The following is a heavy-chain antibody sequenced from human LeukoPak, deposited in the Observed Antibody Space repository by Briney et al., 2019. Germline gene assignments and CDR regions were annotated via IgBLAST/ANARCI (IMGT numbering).Heavy chain of an antibody. CDR1: GYTFNTYD. J-gene: IGHJ3*02. CDR2: MNPNSANT. V-gene: IGHV1-8*01. D-gene: IGHD5-24*01. Sequence: ASVKVSCKASGYTFNTYDINWVRQATGQGLEWMGWMNPNSANTGYSQKFRGRVTMTRNTSISTAYMELSSLRSEDTAVYYCARERRWLQFDAFDIWGQGTMVTVSS. CDR3: ARERRWLQFDAFDI.